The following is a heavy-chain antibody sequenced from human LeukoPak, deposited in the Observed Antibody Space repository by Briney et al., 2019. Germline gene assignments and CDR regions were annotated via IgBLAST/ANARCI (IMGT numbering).Heavy chain of an antibody. V-gene: IGHV1-24*01. D-gene: IGHD1-26*01. CDR1: GYPLTELS. CDR2: FDPEDGET. J-gene: IGHJ4*02. CDR3: ATAHSWGLPLDY. Sequence: ASVKVSCKVSGYPLTELSMHWVRQAPGKGLEWMGGFDPEDGETIYAQKFQGRVTMTEDTSTDTAYLELSSLRSEDTAVYYCATAHSWGLPLDYWGQGSLITVSS.